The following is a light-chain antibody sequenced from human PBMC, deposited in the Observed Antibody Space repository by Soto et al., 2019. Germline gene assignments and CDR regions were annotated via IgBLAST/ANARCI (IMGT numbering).Light chain of an antibody. Sequence: QSVLTQPPSVSGAPGQRVTISCTGSSSNIGAGYDVHWYQQLPGTAPKLLIYGNSNRPSGVPDRFSGSKSGTSASLAITGLQAEDEADYYCQSYDSSGTGSLFGGGTKLTVL. CDR1: SSNIGAGYD. CDR3: QSYDSSGTGSL. CDR2: GNS. V-gene: IGLV1-40*01. J-gene: IGLJ2*01.